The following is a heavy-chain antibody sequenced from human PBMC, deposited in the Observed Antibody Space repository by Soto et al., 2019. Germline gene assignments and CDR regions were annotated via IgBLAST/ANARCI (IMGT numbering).Heavy chain of an antibody. J-gene: IGHJ3*02. D-gene: IGHD2-2*01. CDR3: ARGSRGGYCSSTSCCCDAFDI. Sequence: PSETLSLTCTVSGGSISIYYWSWIWQPAGKGLEWIGRIYTSGSTNYNPSLKSRVTMSVDTSKNQFSLKLSSVTAADTAVYYCARGSRGGYCSSTSCCCDAFDIWGQGTMVTVSS. V-gene: IGHV4-4*07. CDR2: IYTSGST. CDR1: GGSISIYY.